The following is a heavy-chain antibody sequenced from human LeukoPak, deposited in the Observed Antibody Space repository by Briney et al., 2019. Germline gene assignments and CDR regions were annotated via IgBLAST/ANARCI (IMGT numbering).Heavy chain of an antibody. CDR3: AACIAAAGYYFDY. CDR1: GGSISSYY. D-gene: IGHD6-13*01. J-gene: IGHJ4*02. Sequence: SETLSLTCTVSGGSISSYYWSWIRQHPGKGLEWIGYIYYSGSTYYNPSLKSRVTISVDTSKNQFSLKLSSVTAADTAVYYCAACIAAAGYYFDYWGQGTLVTVSS. CDR2: IYYSGST. V-gene: IGHV4-59*06.